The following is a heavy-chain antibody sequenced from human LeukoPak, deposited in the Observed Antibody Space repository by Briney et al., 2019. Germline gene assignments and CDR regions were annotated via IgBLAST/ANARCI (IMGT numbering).Heavy chain of an antibody. J-gene: IGHJ4*02. CDR1: GFTFSSYS. Sequence: GGSLRLSCAASGFTFSSYSMNWVRQAPGKGLEWVSYISSSSSTIYYADSVQGRFTIFRDHAKNSLYLQMNSLSAEDTAVYYCARDGGYCSGGSCYEGFDYWGQGTLVTVSS. CDR3: ARDGGYCSGGSCYEGFDY. CDR2: ISSSSSTI. D-gene: IGHD2-15*01. V-gene: IGHV3-48*01.